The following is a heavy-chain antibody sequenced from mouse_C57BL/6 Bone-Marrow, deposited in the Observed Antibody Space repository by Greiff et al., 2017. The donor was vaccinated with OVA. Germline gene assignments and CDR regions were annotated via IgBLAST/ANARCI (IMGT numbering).Heavy chain of an antibody. CDR3: ARGWFYAMDY. Sequence: VKLMESGAELARPGASVKMSCKASGYTFTSYTMHWVKQRPGQGLEWIGYINPSSGYTKYNQKFKDKATLTADKSSSTAYMQLSSLTSEDSAVYYCARGWFYAMDYWGQGTSVTVSS. D-gene: IGHD3-3*01. CDR1: GYTFTSYT. J-gene: IGHJ4*01. V-gene: IGHV1-4*01. CDR2: INPSSGYT.